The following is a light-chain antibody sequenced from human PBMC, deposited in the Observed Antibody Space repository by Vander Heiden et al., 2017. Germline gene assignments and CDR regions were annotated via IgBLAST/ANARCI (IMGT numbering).Light chain of an antibody. Sequence: DTQMTQSSSSLSASVGDSVTIACRASQSIINYLNWYQQKPGQAPKLLIYAASSLQSGVPSRFSGSGSGTDFTLSISSLQPEDFATYYCQQSYSSPRTFGQGTKVEIK. CDR3: QQSYSSPRT. V-gene: IGKV1-39*01. CDR2: AAS. J-gene: IGKJ1*01. CDR1: QSIINY.